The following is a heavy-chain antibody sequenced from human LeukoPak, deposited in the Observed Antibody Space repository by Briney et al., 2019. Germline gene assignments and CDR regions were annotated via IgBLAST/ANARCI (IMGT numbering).Heavy chain of an antibody. V-gene: IGHV4-39*01. CDR3: ARHQYSGYQLLFFDQ. CDR2: IYYTRRT. CDR1: GGSFSSSCYY. Sequence: SETLSLTCSVSGGSFSSSCYYWRWLRQPPGRGLEWFGSIYYTRRTEYSPSLRSRVTISVDTSKNQLSLSLSSVTAADTAVYYCARHQYSGYQLLFFDQWGQGNLVTVSP. D-gene: IGHD5-12*01. J-gene: IGHJ4*02.